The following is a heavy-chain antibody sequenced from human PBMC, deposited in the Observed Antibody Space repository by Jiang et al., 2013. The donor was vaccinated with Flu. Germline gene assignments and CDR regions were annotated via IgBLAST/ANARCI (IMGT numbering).Heavy chain of an antibody. J-gene: IGHJ4*02. CDR3: ARAPPYSSGWYYFDY. V-gene: IGHV1-46*01. D-gene: IGHD6-19*01. Sequence: SGYTFTSYYMHWVRQAPGQGLEWMGIINPSGGSTSYAQKFQGRVTMTRDTSTSTVYMELSSLRSEDTAVYYCARAPPYSSGWYYFDYWGQGTLVTVSS. CDR1: GYTFTSYY. CDR2: INPSGGST.